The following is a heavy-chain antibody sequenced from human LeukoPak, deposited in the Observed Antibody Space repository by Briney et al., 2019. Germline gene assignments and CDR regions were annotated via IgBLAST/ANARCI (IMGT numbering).Heavy chain of an antibody. V-gene: IGHV3-23*03. Sequence: GGSLRLSCAASGFSFDNYAMSWVRQAPGKGLEWVSVIYSGGSTYYADSVKGRFTISRDNSKNTVYLQMNSLRAEDTAVYYCARGLKYSSGWFYFDYWGQGTLVTVSS. CDR2: IYSGGST. D-gene: IGHD6-19*01. CDR1: GFSFDNYA. J-gene: IGHJ4*02. CDR3: ARGLKYSSGWFYFDY.